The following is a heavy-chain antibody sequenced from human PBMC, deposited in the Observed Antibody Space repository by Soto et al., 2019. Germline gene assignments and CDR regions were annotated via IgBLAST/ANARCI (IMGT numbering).Heavy chain of an antibody. V-gene: IGHV3-48*01. CDR2: ISSSSITI. Sequence: EVQLVESGGGLVQPGGSLRLSCAASGFTFSSYSMNWVRQAPGKGLEWGSYISSSSITIYYADSVKGRFNISRDNAKNTLYLQRNSRRAEDTAGYYCARHPERIAEIGWFDPWGQGALVTGSS. J-gene: IGHJ5*02. CDR1: GFTFSSYS. D-gene: IGHD1-1*01. CDR3: ARHPERIAEIGWFDP.